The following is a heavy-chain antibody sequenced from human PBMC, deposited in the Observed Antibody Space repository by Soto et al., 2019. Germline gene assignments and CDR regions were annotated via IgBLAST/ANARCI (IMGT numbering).Heavy chain of an antibody. Sequence: GSGPTLVNPTQTLTLTCTFSGFSLSTTGMCVGCIRQPPGKALEWLALIDWDYDKYYNPSLKTRLTLSKGTSINQVVLTMTNMDHVDTATYYCARMIYSSGWYFDYWGQGALVTVSS. CDR3: ARMIYSSGWYFDY. D-gene: IGHD6-19*01. J-gene: IGHJ4*02. V-gene: IGHV2-70*01. CDR1: GFSLSTTGMC. CDR2: IDWDYDK.